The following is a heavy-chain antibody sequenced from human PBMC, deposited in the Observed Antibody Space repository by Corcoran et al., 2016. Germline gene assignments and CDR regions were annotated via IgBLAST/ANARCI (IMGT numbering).Heavy chain of an antibody. D-gene: IGHD3-3*01. J-gene: IGHJ4*02. V-gene: IGHV2-5*01. CDR3: AHRRAGFWSGYWAPFDY. CDR1: GFSLSTSGVG. CDR2: IYWNDDK. Sequence: QITCKEPGPTLVKPTQTLTLTSTFSGFSLSTSGVGVGWIRQPSGKALEWLALIYWNDDKRYSPSLQSRLSITKETSKKQVVLTMTNMDPVDTAKYYCAHRRAGFWSGYWAPFDYWGQVALVTVSS.